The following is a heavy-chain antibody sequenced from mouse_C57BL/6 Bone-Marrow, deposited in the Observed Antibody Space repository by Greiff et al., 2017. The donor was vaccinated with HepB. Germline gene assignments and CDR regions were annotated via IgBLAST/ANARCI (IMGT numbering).Heavy chain of an antibody. CDR3: ARGPLYYGYYFDY. CDR1: GFTFSSYA. D-gene: IGHD1-1*01. Sequence: DVKLVESGGGLVKPGGSLKLSCAASGFTFSSYAMSWVRQTPEKRLEWVATISDGGSYTYYPDIVKGRFTISRDNAKNNLYLQMSHLKSEDTAMYYCARGPLYYGYYFDYWGQGTTLTVSS. J-gene: IGHJ2*01. CDR2: ISDGGSYT. V-gene: IGHV5-4*03.